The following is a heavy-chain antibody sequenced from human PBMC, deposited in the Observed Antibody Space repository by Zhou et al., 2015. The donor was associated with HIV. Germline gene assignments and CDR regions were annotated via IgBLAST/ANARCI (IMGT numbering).Heavy chain of an antibody. D-gene: IGHD6-6*01. CDR3: ATRNDHSSSSVWDYFDS. V-gene: IGHV1-69*01. Sequence: QVQLVQSGAEVKKPGSSVKVSCKASGGSFSTDGISWVRQAPGQGLEWVGGIIPLFTTPKYAEKFQDRVTITADESTSTAYMELSSLSSEDTAVYFCATRNDHSSSSVWDYFDSWGRGNPRSLSPQ. J-gene: IGHJ4*02. CDR1: GGSFSTDG. CDR2: IIPLFTTP.